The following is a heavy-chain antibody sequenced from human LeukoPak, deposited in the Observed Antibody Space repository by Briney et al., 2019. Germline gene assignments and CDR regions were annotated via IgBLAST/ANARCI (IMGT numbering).Heavy chain of an antibody. CDR3: ARGFDDYGDYYDY. CDR1: GFTFSSYA. CDR2: ISYDGSNK. Sequence: GGSLRLSCAAPGFTFSSYAMHWVRQAPGKGLEWVAVISYDGSNKYYADSVKGRFTISRDNSKNTLYLQMNSLRAEDTAVYYCARGFDDYGDYYDYWGQGTLVTVS. D-gene: IGHD4-17*01. J-gene: IGHJ4*02. V-gene: IGHV3-30-3*01.